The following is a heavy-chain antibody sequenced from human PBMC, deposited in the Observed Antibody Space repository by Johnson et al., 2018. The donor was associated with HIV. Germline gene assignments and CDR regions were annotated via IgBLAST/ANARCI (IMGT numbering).Heavy chain of an antibody. J-gene: IGHJ3*02. Sequence: QVQLVESGGGVVQPGRSLRLSCAASGFTFSSYAMHWVRQAPGKGLEWVAVISYDGSKKYYADSVKGRFTISRDNSKNTLHLQMNSLRAEDTAVYYCATDEDALDIWGQGTMVTVSS. CDR3: ATDEDALDI. CDR1: GFTFSSYA. CDR2: ISYDGSKK. V-gene: IGHV3-30-3*01.